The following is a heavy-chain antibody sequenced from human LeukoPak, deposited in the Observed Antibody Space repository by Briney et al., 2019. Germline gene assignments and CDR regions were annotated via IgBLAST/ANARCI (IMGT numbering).Heavy chain of an antibody. V-gene: IGHV4-34*01. J-gene: IGHJ4*02. CDR2: INHSGST. CDR1: GGSFSGYY. Sequence: SESLSLTCAVYGGSFSGYYWSWIRQPPGKGLEWIGEINHSGSTNYNPSLKSRVTISVDTSKNQFSLKLSSVTAADTAVYYCARSGYGGNRPEAYWGQGTLVTVSS. D-gene: IGHD4-23*01. CDR3: ARSGYGGNRPEAY.